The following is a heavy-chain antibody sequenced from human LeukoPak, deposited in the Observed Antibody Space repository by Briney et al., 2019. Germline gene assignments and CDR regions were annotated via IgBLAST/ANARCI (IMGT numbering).Heavy chain of an antibody. CDR1: GFTFSSYG. CDR3: AKDHEEGVVDY. CDR2: IWYDGSNK. J-gene: IGHJ4*02. Sequence: GGSLRLSCAASGFTFSSYGMHWVRQAPGKGLEWVAVIWYDGSNKYYADSVKGRFTISRDNSKNTLYLQMNSLRAEDTAVYYCAKDHEEGVVDYWGQGTLVTVSS. V-gene: IGHV3-33*06. D-gene: IGHD2-15*01.